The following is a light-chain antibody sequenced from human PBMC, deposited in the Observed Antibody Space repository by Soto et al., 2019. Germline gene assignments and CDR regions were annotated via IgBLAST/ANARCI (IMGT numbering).Light chain of an antibody. Sequence: QSVLPQPASVSGSPGQSITISCTGISSDVGGYNYVSWYQQHPGKAPKLMIYDVSNRPSGVSNRFSGSKSGNTASLTISGLQAEDEADYYCSSYTSSSTYVFGTGTKVTVL. CDR2: DVS. J-gene: IGLJ1*01. CDR3: SSYTSSSTYV. V-gene: IGLV2-14*01. CDR1: SSDVGGYNY.